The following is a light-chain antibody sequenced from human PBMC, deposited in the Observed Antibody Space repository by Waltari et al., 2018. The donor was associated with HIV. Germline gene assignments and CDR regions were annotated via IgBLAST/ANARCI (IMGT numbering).Light chain of an antibody. CDR1: SRMVGGFNL. CDR3: CSYAGSSTWV. V-gene: IGLV2-23*01. Sequence: QFALPRLASFSGSPGQSIPTSCPGTSRMVGGFNLFPCYQQHPGKAPKLMSYEGSKRPSGVSNRFSGSKSGNTASLTISGLQAEDEADYYCCSYAGSSTWVFGGGTRLTVL. J-gene: IGLJ3*02. CDR2: EGS.